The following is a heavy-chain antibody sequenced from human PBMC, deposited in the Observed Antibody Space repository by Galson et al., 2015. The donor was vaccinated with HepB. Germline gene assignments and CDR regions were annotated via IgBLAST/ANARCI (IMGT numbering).Heavy chain of an antibody. CDR3: ARDSTYSSSWYNDYYYYGMDV. J-gene: IGHJ6*02. CDR1: GYTFTSYA. D-gene: IGHD6-13*01. V-gene: IGHV1-3*01. Sequence: SVKVSCKASGYTFTSYAMHWVRQAPGQRLEWMGWINAGNGNTKYSQKFQGRVTITRDTSASTAYMELSSLRSEDTAVYYCARDSTYSSSWYNDYYYYGMDVWGQGTTVTVSS. CDR2: INAGNGNT.